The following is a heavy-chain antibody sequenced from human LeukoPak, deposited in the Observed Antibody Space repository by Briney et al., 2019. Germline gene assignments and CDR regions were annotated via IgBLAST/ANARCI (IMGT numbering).Heavy chain of an antibody. D-gene: IGHD2-2*02. V-gene: IGHV3-7*01. CDR1: GFTFSSYG. CDR2: IKQDGSEK. CDR3: ARGEGYCSSTNCYRGGDY. Sequence: GGSLRLSCAASGFTFSSYGMHWVRQAPGKGLEWVANIKQDGSEKYYVDSVKGRFTISRDNAKNSLYLQMNSLRAEDTAVYYCARGEGYCSSTNCYRGGDYWGQGTLVTVSS. J-gene: IGHJ4*02.